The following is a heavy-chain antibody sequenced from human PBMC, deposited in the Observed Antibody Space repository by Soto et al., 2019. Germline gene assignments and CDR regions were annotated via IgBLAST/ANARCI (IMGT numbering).Heavy chain of an antibody. CDR2: IYPSDSDT. CDR1: GYSFTSYW. D-gene: IGHD6-13*01. J-gene: IGHJ4*02. V-gene: IGHV5-51*01. Sequence: PGESLKISCKGSGYSFTSYWIGWVRQMPGKGLEWMGIIYPSDSDTRYSPSFQGQVTISADKSISTAYLQWGSLKVSDTAMYYCVRRGHSSSWYVIGYWGQGTLVTVSS. CDR3: VRRGHSSSWYVIGY.